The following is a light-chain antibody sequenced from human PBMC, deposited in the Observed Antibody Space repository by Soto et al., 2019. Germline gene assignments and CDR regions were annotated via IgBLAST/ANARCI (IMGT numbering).Light chain of an antibody. V-gene: IGKV1-27*01. Sequence: DIQMTQSPSSLSASVGDRVTITCRASQGISNYLAWYQQKPGKVPQLLIYAASTLQSGVPYRFSGSGSGTDFTLTISRVQPEDVAAYYCQKCGVAPFTFGGGTKVDIK. CDR1: QGISNY. CDR2: AAS. CDR3: QKCGVAPFT. J-gene: IGKJ4*01.